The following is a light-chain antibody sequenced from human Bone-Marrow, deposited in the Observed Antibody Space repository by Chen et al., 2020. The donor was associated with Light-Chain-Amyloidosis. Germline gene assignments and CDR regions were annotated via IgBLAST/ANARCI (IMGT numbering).Light chain of an antibody. CDR2: RDT. J-gene: IGLJ2*01. CDR1: DLPTKY. V-gene: IGLV3-25*03. CDR3: QSADSSGTYEVI. Sequence: SYELTQPPSVSVSPGQTARITCSGDDLPTKYAYWYQQKPGQAPVLVIHRDTERPSGISERFSGSSSGTTATLTIRGVQAEDDADYHCQSADSSGTYEVIFGGGTKLTVL.